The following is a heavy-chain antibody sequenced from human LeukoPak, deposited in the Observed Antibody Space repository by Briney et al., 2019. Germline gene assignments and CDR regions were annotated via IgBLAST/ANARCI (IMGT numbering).Heavy chain of an antibody. CDR3: ARGQDTAIAFDI. CDR2: ISAYNGNT. D-gene: IGHD5-18*01. V-gene: IGHV1-18*01. J-gene: IGHJ3*02. CDR1: GYTFTSYG. Sequence: GASVKVSCKASGYTFTSYGISWVRQAPGQGLEWMGWISAYNGNTNYAQKLQGRVTITRNTSISTAYMELSSLRSEDTAVYYCARGQDTAIAFDIWGQGTMVTVSS.